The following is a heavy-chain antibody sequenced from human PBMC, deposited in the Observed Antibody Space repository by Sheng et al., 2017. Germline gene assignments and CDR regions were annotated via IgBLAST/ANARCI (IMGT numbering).Heavy chain of an antibody. V-gene: IGHV3-33*01. Sequence: QVQLVESGGGVVQPGRSLRLSCAASGVTFSYYGMHWVRQAPGRGLEWVSIIWNDGSEKYYADSVKGRFTISRDNSKNTVYLQMNSLRAEDTAVYYCAREGIASDIPTPYFMDVWGQGTTVTVSS. J-gene: IGHJ6*03. D-gene: IGHD6-13*01. CDR2: IWNDGSEK. CDR3: AREGIASDIPTPYFMDV. CDR1: GVTFSYYG.